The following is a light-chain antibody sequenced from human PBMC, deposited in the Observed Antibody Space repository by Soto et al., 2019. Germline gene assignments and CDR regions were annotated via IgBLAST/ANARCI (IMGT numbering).Light chain of an antibody. V-gene: IGLV2-8*01. CDR3: SSYAGSDNLGV. CDR1: SSDVGGYNY. J-gene: IGLJ1*01. CDR2: EVT. Sequence: QSALPQPPSASGSPGQSVTISCTGTSSDVGGYNYVSWYQQHPDKAPRLMIYEVTKRPSGVPDRFSGSKSGNTASLTVSGLQAEDEADYYCSSYAGSDNLGVFGTGTKLTVL.